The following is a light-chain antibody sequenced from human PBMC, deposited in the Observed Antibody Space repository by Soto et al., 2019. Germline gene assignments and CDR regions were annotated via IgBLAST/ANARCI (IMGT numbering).Light chain of an antibody. V-gene: IGLV2-23*02. J-gene: IGLJ1*01. CDR2: EVS. CDR1: SSVVGSYNL. Sequence: QSVLTQPASVSGSPGQSITISCTGTSSVVGSYNLVSWYQQHPGKAPKLMIYEVSKRPSGVSNRFSGSKSGYTASLTISGLQAEDEADYYCCSYAGSSTYVFGTGTKVTVL. CDR3: CSYAGSSTYV.